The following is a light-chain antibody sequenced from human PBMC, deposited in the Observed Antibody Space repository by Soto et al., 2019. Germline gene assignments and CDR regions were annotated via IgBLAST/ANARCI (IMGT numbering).Light chain of an antibody. CDR1: QSVLYSSNNKNY. CDR3: QQYYSIPYT. J-gene: IGKJ2*01. V-gene: IGKV4-1*01. CDR2: WAS. Sequence: DIVMTQSPDSLAVSLGERATINCKSRQSVLYSSNNKNYLAWYQQKSGQPPKLLIYWASTRESGVPDRFSGSESGTDFTLTISSLQAEDVALYYCQQYYSIPYTFGQATKVQIK.